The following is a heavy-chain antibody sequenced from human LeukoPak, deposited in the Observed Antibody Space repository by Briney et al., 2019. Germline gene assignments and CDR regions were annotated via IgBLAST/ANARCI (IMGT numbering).Heavy chain of an antibody. V-gene: IGHV1-24*01. J-gene: IGHJ4*02. CDR1: GYTLTELS. CDR3: ATGIVVVPAAIQDY. CDR2: FDPEDGET. D-gene: IGHD2-2*01. Sequence: GASVKVSCKVSGYTLTELSMHWVRQAPRKGLEWMGGFDPEDGETIYAQKFQGRVTMTEDTSTDTAYMELSSLRSEDTAVYYCATGIVVVPAAIQDYWGQGTLVTVSS.